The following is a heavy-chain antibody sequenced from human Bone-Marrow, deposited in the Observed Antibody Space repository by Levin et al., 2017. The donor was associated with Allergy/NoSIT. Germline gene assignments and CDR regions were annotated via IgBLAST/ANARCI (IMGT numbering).Heavy chain of an antibody. V-gene: IGHV3-53*01. CDR1: GFSIRSHY. CDR2: IYSGDFI. J-gene: IGHJ4*02. CDR3: AGSPSYYFNY. Sequence: GESLKISCAASGFSIRSHYMSWVRQAPGKGLEWVSVIYSGDFIYYADSVKGRFTISRDNSKNTLYLQMNSLSAGDTAVYYCAGSPSYYFNYWGLGTLVTVSS.